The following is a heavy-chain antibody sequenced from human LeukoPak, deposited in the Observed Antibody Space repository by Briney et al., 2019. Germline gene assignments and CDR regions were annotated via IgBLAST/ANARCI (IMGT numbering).Heavy chain of an antibody. CDR3: ARGRYYYDSGGYWTIDY. V-gene: IGHV1-2*02. D-gene: IGHD3-22*01. J-gene: IGHJ4*02. CDR1: GYTFTGYY. Sequence: EASVKVSCKASGYTFTGYYMHWVRQAPGQGLEWMGWINPNSGGTNYAQKFQGRVTMTRDTSISTAYMELSRLRSDDTAVYYCARGRYYYDSGGYWTIDYWGQGTLVTVSS. CDR2: INPNSGGT.